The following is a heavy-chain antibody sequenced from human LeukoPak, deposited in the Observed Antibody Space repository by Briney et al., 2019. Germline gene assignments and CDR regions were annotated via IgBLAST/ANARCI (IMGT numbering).Heavy chain of an antibody. Sequence: SETLSLTCTVSGGSISTYYWSWIRQPPGKGLEWIGYIYYNGSTNYNPSLKSRVTISVDTSKNQFSLKLSSVTAADTAVYYCARSPTKRVPEDYWGQGTLVTVSS. CDR2: IYYNGST. CDR1: GGSISTYY. D-gene: IGHD2-2*01. CDR3: ARSPTKRVPEDY. J-gene: IGHJ4*02. V-gene: IGHV4-59*01.